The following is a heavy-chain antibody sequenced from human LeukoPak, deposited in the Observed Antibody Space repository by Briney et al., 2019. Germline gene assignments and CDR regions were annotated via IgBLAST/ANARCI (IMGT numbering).Heavy chain of an antibody. CDR1: GYTFTGYY. CDR2: INPNSGGT. CDR3: ARVNPTTSYYDFWSGYYEIDY. J-gene: IGHJ4*02. V-gene: IGHV1-2*02. D-gene: IGHD3-3*01. Sequence: ASVKVSCKASGYTFTGYYMHWVRQAPGQGLEWMGWINPNSGGTNYAQKFQGRVTMTRDTSISTAYMELSRLRSDDTAVYYCARVNPTTSYYDFWSGYYEIDYWGQGTLVTASS.